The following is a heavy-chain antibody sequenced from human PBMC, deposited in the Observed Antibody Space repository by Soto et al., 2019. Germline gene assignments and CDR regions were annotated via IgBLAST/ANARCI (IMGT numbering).Heavy chain of an antibody. CDR3: ARVLCGGGSCCHQPRGPFDY. J-gene: IGHJ4*02. CDR1: GFTFEDHG. CDR2: INWNGGSI. Sequence: GGSLRLSCAASGFTFEDHGMSWVRHAPGKGLEWVSGINWNGGSIAYADSVKGRFTISRDNAKTSLYLQMNSLRAEDTAFYHCARVLCGGGSCCHQPRGPFDYWGQGILVTVSS. V-gene: IGHV3-20*01. D-gene: IGHD2-15*01.